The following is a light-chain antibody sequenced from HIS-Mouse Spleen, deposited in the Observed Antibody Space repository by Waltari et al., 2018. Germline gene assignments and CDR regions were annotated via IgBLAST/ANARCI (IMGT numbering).Light chain of an antibody. CDR2: DVS. V-gene: IGLV2-14*03. CDR1: SSDVGGYTY. J-gene: IGLJ1*01. Sequence: QSALTQPASVSGSPGQSITLSCTGTSSDVGGYTYAPWYQQHPGKAPKLMIYDVSNRPSGVSNRFSGSKSGNTASLTISGLQAEDEADYYCSSYTSSSTLVFGTGTKVTVL. CDR3: SSYTSSSTLV.